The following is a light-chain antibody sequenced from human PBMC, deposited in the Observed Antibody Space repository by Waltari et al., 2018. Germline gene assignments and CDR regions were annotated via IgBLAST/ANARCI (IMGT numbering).Light chain of an antibody. CDR1: QSISSN. CDR2: GAS. J-gene: IGKJ1*01. Sequence: EIVMTQSPATLSVSPGERATLSCRASQSISSNLAWYQQKPGQAPRLLIYGASTRATGLPARFSGSGSGTEFTLTISSMQSGDFAVYYCQQYNNWPRTFGQGTEVEIK. V-gene: IGKV3-15*01. CDR3: QQYNNWPRT.